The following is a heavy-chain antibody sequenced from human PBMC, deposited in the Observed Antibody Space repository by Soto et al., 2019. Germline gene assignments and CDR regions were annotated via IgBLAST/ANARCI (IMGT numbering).Heavy chain of an antibody. CDR1: GGTFSSYS. CDR2: IIPIFGTA. J-gene: IGHJ3*02. V-gene: IGHV1-69*13. Sequence: SVEVSCKASGGTFSSYSISWVRQAPGQGLEWMGGIIPIFGTANYAQKFQGRVTITADESTSTAYMELSSLRSEDTAVYYCARELNGAFDIWGQGTMVTVSS. CDR3: ARELNGAFDI. D-gene: IGHD2-8*01.